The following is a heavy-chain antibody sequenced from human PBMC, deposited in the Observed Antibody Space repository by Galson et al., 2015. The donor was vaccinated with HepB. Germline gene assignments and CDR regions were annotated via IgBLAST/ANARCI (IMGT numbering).Heavy chain of an antibody. V-gene: IGHV3-23*01. CDR1: GFTFSSYA. CDR2: ISGSGGST. CDR3: AKRADSSSWYDEDDAFDI. Sequence: SLRLSCAASGFTFSSYAMSWVRQAPGKGLEWVSAISGSGGSTYYADSVKGRFTISRDNSKNTLYLQMNSLRAEDTAVYYCAKRADSSSWYDEDDAFDIWGQGTMVTVSS. J-gene: IGHJ3*02. D-gene: IGHD6-13*01.